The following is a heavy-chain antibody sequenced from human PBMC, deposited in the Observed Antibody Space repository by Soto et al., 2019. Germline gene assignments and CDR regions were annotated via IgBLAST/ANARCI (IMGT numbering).Heavy chain of an antibody. CDR2: IKSKTDCGTT. CDR3: TTTRRHTGTEDIDM. J-gene: IGHJ3*02. V-gene: IGHV3-15*01. Sequence: PVVSLRLSCASCVFTFKNSLMSLVLQAPVKGLEWVGRIKSKTDCGTTDYAAPVKGRFTISRDDSKNTLYLQMNSLKTESTAVYYCTTTRRHTGTEDIDMWGKGQLVNVS. CDR1: VFTFKNSL.